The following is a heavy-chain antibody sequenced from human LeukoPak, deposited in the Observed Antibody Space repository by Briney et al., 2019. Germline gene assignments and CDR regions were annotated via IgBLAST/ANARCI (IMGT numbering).Heavy chain of an antibody. J-gene: IGHJ4*02. CDR2: IFSSSSTM. Sequence: GESLRLSCAASGFTFSSYSMNWVRQAPGKGLEWVSYIFSSSSTMYYADSVKGRFTISRDNAKNSLYLQMNSLRAEDTAVYYCARDLGIGARLDYWGQGTLVTVSS. V-gene: IGHV3-48*01. D-gene: IGHD1-26*01. CDR1: GFTFSSYS. CDR3: ARDLGIGARLDY.